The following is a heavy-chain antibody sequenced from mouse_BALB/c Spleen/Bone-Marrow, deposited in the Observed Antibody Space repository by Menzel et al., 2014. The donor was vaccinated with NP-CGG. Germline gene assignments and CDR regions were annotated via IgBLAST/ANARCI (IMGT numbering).Heavy chain of an antibody. Sequence: QVHVKQSGAELVRPGTSVKVSCKASGYAFTNYLIEWVKQRPGQGLEWIGVINHESGGSNYNENFKGKATLTADRSSSTAYMLLSSLTSDDSAVYFCARSRGYDVGPFAFWGQGTLVTVSA. J-gene: IGHJ3*01. CDR2: INHESGGS. CDR1: GYAFTNYL. CDR3: ARSRGYDVGPFAF. V-gene: IGHV1-54*01. D-gene: IGHD3-2*02.